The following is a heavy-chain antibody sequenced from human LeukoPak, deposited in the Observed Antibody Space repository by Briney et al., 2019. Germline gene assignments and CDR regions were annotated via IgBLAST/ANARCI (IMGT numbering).Heavy chain of an antibody. Sequence: SETLSLTCTVSGGSISSGSYYWGWIRQPPGKGLEWIGNIYYSGSTYYIPSLKSRVTISVDTSKNQFSLKLSSVTAADTAVYYCARVDWGNWFDPWGQGTLVTVSS. J-gene: IGHJ5*02. CDR1: GGSISSGSYY. D-gene: IGHD3/OR15-3a*01. CDR3: ARVDWGNWFDP. V-gene: IGHV4-39*07. CDR2: IYYSGST.